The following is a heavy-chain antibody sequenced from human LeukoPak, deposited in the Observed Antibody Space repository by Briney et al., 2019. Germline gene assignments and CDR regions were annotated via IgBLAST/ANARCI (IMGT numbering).Heavy chain of an antibody. D-gene: IGHD3-9*01. CDR1: GFTFDDYA. V-gene: IGHV3-9*01. CDR3: AKDIRGRPDIPGDY. Sequence: PGGSLRLSCAASGFTFDDYAMHWVRQAPGKGLEWVSGISWNSGTIGYADSVKGRFTISRDNAKNSLYLQMNSLRAEDTALYYCAKDIRGRPDIPGDYWGQGTLVTVSS. CDR2: ISWNSGTI. J-gene: IGHJ4*02.